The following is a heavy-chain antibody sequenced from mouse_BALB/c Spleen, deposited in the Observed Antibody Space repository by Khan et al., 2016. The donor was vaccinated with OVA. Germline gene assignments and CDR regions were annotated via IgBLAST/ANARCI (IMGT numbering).Heavy chain of an antibody. V-gene: IGHV1S135*01. J-gene: IGHJ3*01. CDR2: IDPYNGGT. CDR1: GYAFTTYN. CDR3: ARSSDGYYPLAD. D-gene: IGHD2-3*01. Sequence: QQSGPELVRPGASVKVSCKASGYAFTTYNIYWVKQSHGKSLEWIGYIDPYNGGTNYNQNFKDKATLTVDKSSSAAYMHLDSLTSEDSAVYFCARSSDGYYPLADWGQGTLVTVSA.